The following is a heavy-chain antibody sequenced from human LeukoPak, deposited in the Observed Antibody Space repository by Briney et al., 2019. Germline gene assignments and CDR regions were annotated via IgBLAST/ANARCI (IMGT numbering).Heavy chain of an antibody. CDR1: GYTFTGYY. CDR2: INPNSGGT. D-gene: IGHD6-19*01. Sequence: GASVKVSCKASGYTFTGYYMHWARQAPGQGLEWMGWINPNSGGTDYAQKFQGRVTMTRDTSISTAYMELSRLRSDDTAVYYCARGLLAVAGTPHNYSMEVWGKGTAVTVSS. V-gene: IGHV1-2*02. J-gene: IGHJ6*03. CDR3: ARGLLAVAGTPHNYSMEV.